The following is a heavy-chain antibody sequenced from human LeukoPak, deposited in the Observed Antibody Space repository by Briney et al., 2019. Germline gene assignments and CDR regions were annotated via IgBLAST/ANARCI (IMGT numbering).Heavy chain of an antibody. D-gene: IGHD2-8*01. Sequence: ASVKVPCKASGYTFTSYALGWVRQAPGHGLEWMGWINTNTGNPTYAQGFTGRFVFSLDTSVSTAYLQISSLEAEDTAVYYCASFFCINGICYYLDYWGQGTLVTVSS. CDR2: INTNTGNP. V-gene: IGHV7-4-1*02. J-gene: IGHJ4*02. CDR1: GYTFTSYA. CDR3: ASFFCINGICYYLDY.